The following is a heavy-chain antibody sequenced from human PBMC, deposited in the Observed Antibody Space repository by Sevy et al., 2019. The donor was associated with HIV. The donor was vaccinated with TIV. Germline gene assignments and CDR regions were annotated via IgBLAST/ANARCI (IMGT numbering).Heavy chain of an antibody. CDR3: AREREGYSSSWYSGSAFDI. Sequence: GGSLRLSCAASGFIFSDHYMDWVRQAPGKGLEWVGRTRNKANSYTTEYAASVKGRFTISRDDSKNSLYLQMNSLKTQDTAVYYCAREREGYSSSWYSGSAFDIWGQRAMVTVSS. D-gene: IGHD6-13*01. CDR2: TRNKANSYTT. J-gene: IGHJ3*02. CDR1: GFIFSDHY. V-gene: IGHV3-72*01.